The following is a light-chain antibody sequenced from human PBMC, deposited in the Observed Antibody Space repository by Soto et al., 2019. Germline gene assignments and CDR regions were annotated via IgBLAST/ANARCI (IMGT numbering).Light chain of an antibody. Sequence: IVVTQSPATLSLSPGERATLSCRASQSVSSYLAWYQQKPGQAPRLLIYDASNRATGIPARFSGSGSGTDFTLTISSLEPEDFAVYYCQQRSNWLTFGGGTKVDI. CDR3: QQRSNWLT. CDR1: QSVSSY. CDR2: DAS. V-gene: IGKV3-11*01. J-gene: IGKJ4*01.